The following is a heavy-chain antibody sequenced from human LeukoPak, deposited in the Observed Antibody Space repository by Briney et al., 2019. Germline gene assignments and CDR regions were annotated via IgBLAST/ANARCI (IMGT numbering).Heavy chain of an antibody. CDR3: ARRRFVRGPDVVNPFDY. V-gene: IGHV4-38-2*02. D-gene: IGHD2-8*01. Sequence: SETLSLTCTVSGYSISNGYYWSWIRQPPGQGLEWIGYIYYSGSTYYNPSLKSRVTISVDTSKNQFSLKLSSVTAADTAVYYCARRRFVRGPDVVNPFDYWGQGTLVTVSS. J-gene: IGHJ4*02. CDR2: IYYSGST. CDR1: GYSISNGYY.